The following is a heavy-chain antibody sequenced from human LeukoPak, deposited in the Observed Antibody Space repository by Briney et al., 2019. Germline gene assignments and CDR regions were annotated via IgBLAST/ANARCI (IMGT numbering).Heavy chain of an antibody. CDR2: SNPHRGGT. D-gene: IGHD2/OR15-2a*01. V-gene: IGHV1-2*02. Sequence: GASEKVSCKASGYTFIGYYMHWVRQAPGQRLEWIGWSNPHRGGTNYAHKFHGRVTITRGTSISTANMGLSRLRPDDTAVYYCVRDLSSTCNWVLDYWGQGTLVTVSS. J-gene: IGHJ4*02. CDR3: VRDLSSTCNWVLDY. CDR1: GYTFIGYY.